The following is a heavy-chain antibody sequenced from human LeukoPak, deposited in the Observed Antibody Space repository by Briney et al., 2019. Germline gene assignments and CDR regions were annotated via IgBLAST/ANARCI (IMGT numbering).Heavy chain of an antibody. J-gene: IGHJ3*02. CDR3: ASRRNYYDSSGYYWDDAFDI. CDR1: GGSISSYY. D-gene: IGHD3-22*01. Sequence: SETLSLTCTVSGGSISSYYWSWIRQPAGKGLEWIGRIYTSGSTNYNPSLKSRVTMSVDTSKNQFSLKLSSVTAADTAVYYCASRRNYYDSSGYYWDDAFDIWGQGTMVTVSS. CDR2: IYTSGST. V-gene: IGHV4-4*07.